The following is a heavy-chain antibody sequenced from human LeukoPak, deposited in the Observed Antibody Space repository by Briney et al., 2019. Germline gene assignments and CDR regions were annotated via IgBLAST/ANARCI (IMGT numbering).Heavy chain of an antibody. CDR1: GFTFSSYG. CDR2: ISYDGSNK. CDR3: AKDCGSYPGPDY. D-gene: IGHD1-26*01. J-gene: IGHJ4*02. V-gene: IGHV3-30*18. Sequence: PGGSLRLSCAASGFTFSSYGMHWVRQAPGKGLEWVAVISYDGSNKYYADSVKGRFTISRDNSKNTLYLQMNSLRAEDTAVYYYAKDCGSYPGPDYWGQGTLVTVSS.